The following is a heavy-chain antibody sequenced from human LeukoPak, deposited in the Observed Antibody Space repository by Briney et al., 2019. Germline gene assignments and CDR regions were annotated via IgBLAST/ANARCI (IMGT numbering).Heavy chain of an antibody. Sequence: GGSLRLSCEASGFSFSNYWVSWVRQAPGKGLEWVANIKHDGSEKYYVDSVKGRFTISRDNAKNSLYLQMNSLRAEDTAVYYCARAGYYDILTGYYTGDLFGYWGQGTLVTVSS. CDR2: IKHDGSEK. CDR1: GFSFSNYW. J-gene: IGHJ4*02. D-gene: IGHD3-9*01. V-gene: IGHV3-7*01. CDR3: ARAGYYDILTGYYTGDLFGY.